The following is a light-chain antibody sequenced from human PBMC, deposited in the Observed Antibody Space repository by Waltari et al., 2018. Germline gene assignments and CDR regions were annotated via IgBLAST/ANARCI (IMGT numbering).Light chain of an antibody. CDR2: DVS. CDR1: SSDVGGYNY. V-gene: IGLV2-14*01. J-gene: IGLJ2*01. CDR3: SSYTSSSTVV. Sequence: QSALTQPASVSGSPGQSITISCTGTSSDVGGYNYVSWYQQHPGKAPKLMMYDVSKRAAGVSNRFSGSQSGNTASLTISGLQAEDEADYYCSSYTSSSTVVVGGGTKLTVL.